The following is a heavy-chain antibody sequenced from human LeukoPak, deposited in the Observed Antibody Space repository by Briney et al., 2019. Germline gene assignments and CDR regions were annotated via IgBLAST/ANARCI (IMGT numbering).Heavy chain of an antibody. J-gene: IGHJ4*02. CDR1: GFTFSSYA. CDR2: ISFDGSYK. V-gene: IGHV3-30*04. CDR3: ARDGGYAGDY. Sequence: PGGSLRLSCAASGFTFSSYAMHWVRQAPGKGLEWVAVISFDGSYKYYADSVKGRFTISRDNSKNTLYLQMNSLRAEDTAVYYCARDGGYAGDYWGQGTLVTVST. D-gene: IGHD6-25*01.